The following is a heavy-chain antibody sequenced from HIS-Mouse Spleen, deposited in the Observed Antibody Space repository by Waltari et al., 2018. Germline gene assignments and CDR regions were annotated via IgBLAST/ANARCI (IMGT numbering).Heavy chain of an antibody. V-gene: IGHV1-69*01. CDR1: GGTFSSYA. Sequence: QVQLVQSGAEVKKPGSSVKVACKASGGTFSSYASSWVRKAAGQGMRWMGVIIPILGTANYAQKFQGRVTITADESTSTAYMELSSLRSEDTAVYYCARDVGYCTNGVCYNHYGMDVWGQGTTVTVSS. CDR2: IIPILGTA. CDR3: ARDVGYCTNGVCYNHYGMDV. J-gene: IGHJ6*02. D-gene: IGHD2-8*01.